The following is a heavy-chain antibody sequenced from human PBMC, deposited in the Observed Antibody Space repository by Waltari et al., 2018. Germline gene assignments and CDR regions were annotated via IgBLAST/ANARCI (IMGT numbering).Heavy chain of an antibody. J-gene: IGHJ6*02. CDR3: TSSGSYSSYHGMDV. V-gene: IGHV3-73*01. CDR2: IRGKANRYAT. Sequence: EVQLVASGGGLVQPGGSLKLSCAGSGFTFSGSAIHWVRQASGRGLEWVGRIRGKANRYATDYVASVKGRFTISRDDSKNTAYLQLNSLKTEDTAVYYCTSSGSYSSYHGMDVWGQGTTVTVSS. CDR1: GFTFSGSA. D-gene: IGHD1-26*01.